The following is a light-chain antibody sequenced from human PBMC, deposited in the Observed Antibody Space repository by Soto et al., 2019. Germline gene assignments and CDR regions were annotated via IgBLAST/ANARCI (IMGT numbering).Light chain of an antibody. J-gene: IGLJ1*01. CDR3: QSYDSSLSGSYV. V-gene: IGLV1-40*01. Sequence: QSALTQPPSVSGAPGQRVTISCPGSSSNIGAGYDVHWYQQLPGTAPKLLIYGNSNRPSGVPDRFSGSKSGTSASLAITGLQAEDEADYYCQSYDSSLSGSYVFGTGTKLTVL. CDR1: SSNIGAGYD. CDR2: GNS.